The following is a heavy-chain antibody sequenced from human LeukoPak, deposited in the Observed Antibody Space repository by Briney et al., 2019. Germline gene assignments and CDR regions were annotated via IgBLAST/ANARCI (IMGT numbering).Heavy chain of an antibody. J-gene: IGHJ4*02. CDR3: ARRQSPDY. CDR1: GYRFTTYW. CDR2: IYPGDSET. Sequence: GESLKISCKASGYRFTTYWIGWVRQMPGKGLEWMGFIYPGDSETRYSPSFQGQVTISADKSITTAYLQWSSLKASDSAMYYCARRQSPDYWGQGTLVTVSS. V-gene: IGHV5-51*01.